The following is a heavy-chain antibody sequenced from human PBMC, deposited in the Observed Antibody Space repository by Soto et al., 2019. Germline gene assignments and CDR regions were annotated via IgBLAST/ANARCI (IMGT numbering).Heavy chain of an antibody. D-gene: IGHD4-17*01. CDR3: ARGYGGNSAALDI. Sequence: QVQLVESGGGVVQPGRSLTLSCAASGFTFSNYGMHWVRQAPGKGLDWVAIIWYDSSKKYYADSVKGRFTISRDNSKSTLYLQMNRLRAEDTAVYYCARGYGGNSAALDIWGQGTMVTVSS. J-gene: IGHJ3*02. CDR1: GFTFSNYG. V-gene: IGHV3-33*01. CDR2: IWYDSSKK.